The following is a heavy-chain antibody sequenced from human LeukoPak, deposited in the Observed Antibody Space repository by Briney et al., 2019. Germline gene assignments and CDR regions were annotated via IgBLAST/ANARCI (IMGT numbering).Heavy chain of an antibody. V-gene: IGHV3-66*01. D-gene: IGHD2-2*02. CDR3: ARDLGCSSASCYREGYNWFDP. CDR2: FYSGGST. CDR1: GFTVSSKY. Sequence: GGSLRLSCAAFGFTVSSKYMSWVRQAPGKGLEWVSVFYSGGSTYYADSVKGRFTISRDNSKNTLYFQMNSLRAEDTAVFYCARDLGCSSASCYREGYNWFDPWGQGTLVTVSS. J-gene: IGHJ5*02.